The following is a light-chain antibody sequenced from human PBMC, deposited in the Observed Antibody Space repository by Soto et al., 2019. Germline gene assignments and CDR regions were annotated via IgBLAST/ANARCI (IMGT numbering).Light chain of an antibody. CDR2: LVS. J-gene: IGKJ3*01. CDR1: QSLLHSDGDNY. CDR3: MQTLQTPYT. Sequence: DIVMTQSPLSLPVTPGEPASISCKSSQSLLHSDGDNYLEWYVQKAGQSPQLLIYLVSHRASGVPDRLSGSGPGTDFTLKISKVEADDVGVYYSMQTLQTPYTFCPGTKVEIK. V-gene: IGKV2-28*01.